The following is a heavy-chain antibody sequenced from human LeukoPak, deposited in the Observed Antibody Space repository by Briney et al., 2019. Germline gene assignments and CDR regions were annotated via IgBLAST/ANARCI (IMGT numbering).Heavy chain of an antibody. CDR2: ISSSGSTI. CDR3: AKEAHSSGYYFDY. V-gene: IGHV3-48*04. Sequence: PGGSLRLSCAASGFTFSRYGMNWVRQAPGKGLEWVSFISSSGSTIYYADSVKGRFTISRDNAKNSLYLQMNSLRAEDTAVYYCAKEAHSSGYYFDYWGQGTLVTVSS. J-gene: IGHJ4*02. CDR1: GFTFSRYG. D-gene: IGHD3-22*01.